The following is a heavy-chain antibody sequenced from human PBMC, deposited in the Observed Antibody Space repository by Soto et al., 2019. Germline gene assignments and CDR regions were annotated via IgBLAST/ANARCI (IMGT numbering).Heavy chain of an antibody. CDR1: GYTFTSYG. V-gene: IGHV1-18*01. CDR3: ARLGAYYYDSSGYYYGHFVY. Sequence: ASVKVSCKASGYTFTSYGISWVRQAPGQGLEWMGWISAYNGNTNYAQKLQGRVTMTTDTSTSTAYMELRSLRSDDTAVYYCARLGAYYYDSSGYYYGHFVYWGQGTLVTV. D-gene: IGHD3-22*01. J-gene: IGHJ4*02. CDR2: ISAYNGNT.